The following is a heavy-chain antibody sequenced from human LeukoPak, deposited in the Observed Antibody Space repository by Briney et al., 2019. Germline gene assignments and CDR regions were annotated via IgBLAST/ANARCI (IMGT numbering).Heavy chain of an antibody. D-gene: IGHD3-10*01. CDR2: ISAYNGNT. V-gene: IGHV1-18*01. Sequence: ASVKVSCKASGYTFTSYGISWVRQAPGQGLEWMGWISAYNGNTNYAQKLQGRVTMTTDTSTSTAYMELRSLRSDDTAVYYCARETFFYGSGSYYNWYYYGMDVWGLGTTVTVSS. CDR3: ARETFFYGSGSYYNWYYYGMDV. J-gene: IGHJ6*02. CDR1: GYTFTSYG.